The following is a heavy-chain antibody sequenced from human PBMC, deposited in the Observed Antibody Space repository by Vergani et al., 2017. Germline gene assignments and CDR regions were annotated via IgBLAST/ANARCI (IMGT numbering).Heavy chain of an antibody. V-gene: IGHV4-34*01. Sequence: QVQLQQWGAGLLKPSETLSLTCAVYGGSFSGYYWSWIRQPPGKGLEWIGEINHSGSTNYNPSPKSRVTISVDTSKNQFSLKLSAVTAADTAVYYCARGRLVVAAAGTAYYYYYYMDVWGKGTTVTVSS. CDR2: INHSGST. CDR1: GGSFSGYY. D-gene: IGHD6-13*01. J-gene: IGHJ6*03. CDR3: ARGRLVVAAAGTAYYYYYYMDV.